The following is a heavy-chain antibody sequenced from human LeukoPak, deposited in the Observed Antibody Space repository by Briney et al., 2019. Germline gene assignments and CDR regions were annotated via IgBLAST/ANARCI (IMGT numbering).Heavy chain of an antibody. J-gene: IGHJ6*02. CDR1: GGSVNSGSYY. CDR3: ARVGGTNYYYYGMDV. CDR2: IYYSGST. D-gene: IGHD1-1*01. V-gene: IGHV4-61*01. Sequence: SETLSLTCTVSGGSVNSGSYYWNWIRQPPGKGLEWIGYIYYSGSTNYNPSPKSRVTISVDTSKNQFSLKLSSVTAADTAVYYCARVGGTNYYYYGMDVWGQGTTVTVSS.